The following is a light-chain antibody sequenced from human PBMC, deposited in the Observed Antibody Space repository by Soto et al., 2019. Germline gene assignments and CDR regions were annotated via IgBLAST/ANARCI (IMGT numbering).Light chain of an antibody. CDR2: AAS. Sequence: IQMTQSPSSLSASVGDRVTITCRASQSIGTALNWYQQKPGKAPTLLIYAASSLRGGGPSRFSGSGSGTDFTLTISSLQPEDFAVYYCQQSYSTPWTVGQESRVEMK. V-gene: IGKV1-39*01. CDR3: QQSYSTPWT. J-gene: IGKJ1*01. CDR1: QSIGTA.